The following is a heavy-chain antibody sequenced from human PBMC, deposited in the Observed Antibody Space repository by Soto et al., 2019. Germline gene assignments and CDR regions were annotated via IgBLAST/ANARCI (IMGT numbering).Heavy chain of an antibody. Sequence: PGGSLRLSCAASGFTFSTYAMSWVRQAPGKGLEWVSAISGSGGSAYYADSVKGRFTISRDSSKNTLYLQMSSLRAEDTAVYYCSKDSSGYYGVFDYWGQGTLVTVSS. CDR2: ISGSGGSA. J-gene: IGHJ4*02. CDR1: GFTFSTYA. V-gene: IGHV3-23*01. D-gene: IGHD3-22*01. CDR3: SKDSSGYYGVFDY.